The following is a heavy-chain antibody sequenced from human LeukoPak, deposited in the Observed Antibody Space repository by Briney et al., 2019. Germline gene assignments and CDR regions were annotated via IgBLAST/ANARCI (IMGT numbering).Heavy chain of an antibody. J-gene: IGHJ4*02. Sequence: GGSLRLSCAASGFTFSSYSMNWVRQAPGKGLEWVSYISSSSSTIYYADSVKGRFTISRDNSKNTLYLQMNSLRAEDTAVYYCAKDALSGSYYYFDYWGQGTLVTVPS. CDR2: ISSSSSTI. D-gene: IGHD1-26*01. V-gene: IGHV3-48*01. CDR3: AKDALSGSYYYFDY. CDR1: GFTFSSYS.